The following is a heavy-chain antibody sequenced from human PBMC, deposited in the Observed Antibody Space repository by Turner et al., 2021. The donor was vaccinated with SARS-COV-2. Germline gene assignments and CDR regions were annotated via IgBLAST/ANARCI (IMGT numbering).Heavy chain of an antibody. CDR3: ARGTYYYDSSVYSGTNWFDP. CDR1: GFTFSHYT. J-gene: IGHJ5*02. Sequence: EVKLVESGGGLVKPGGSLRLSCAASGFTFSHYTMNWVRQAPGNGLEWVSSISSSSSYIYYADSVKGRFTISRDNAKNSLYLQMNSLRAEDTAVYYCARGTYYYDSSVYSGTNWFDPWGQGTLVTVSS. CDR2: ISSSSSYI. D-gene: IGHD3-22*01. V-gene: IGHV3-21*01.